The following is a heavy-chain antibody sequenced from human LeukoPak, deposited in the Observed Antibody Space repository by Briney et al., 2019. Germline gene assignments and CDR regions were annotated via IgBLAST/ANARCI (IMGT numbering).Heavy chain of an antibody. CDR1: GGSISSGGYY. V-gene: IGHV4-31*03. CDR2: IYYSGST. J-gene: IGHJ4*02. Sequence: PSETLSLTCTVSGGSISSGGYYWSWIRQHPGKGLEWIGYIYYSGSTYYNPSLKSRVTISVDTSKNQFSLKLSSVTAADTAVYYCASTMVRGGPFDYWGQGTPVTVSS. CDR3: ASTMVRGGPFDY. D-gene: IGHD3-10*01.